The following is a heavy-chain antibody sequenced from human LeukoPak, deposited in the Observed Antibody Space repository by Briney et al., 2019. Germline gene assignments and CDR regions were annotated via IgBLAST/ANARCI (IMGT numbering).Heavy chain of an antibody. J-gene: IGHJ4*02. Sequence: GGSLRLSCAASGFTFSSYGMSWVRQAPGKGLEWVSAISGSGGSTYYADSVKGRFTISRDNSKNTLYLQMNSLRAEDTAVYYCAKTHSSSWYRFWGQGTLVTVSS. CDR1: GFTFSSYG. D-gene: IGHD6-13*01. CDR2: ISGSGGST. V-gene: IGHV3-23*01. CDR3: AKTHSSSWYRF.